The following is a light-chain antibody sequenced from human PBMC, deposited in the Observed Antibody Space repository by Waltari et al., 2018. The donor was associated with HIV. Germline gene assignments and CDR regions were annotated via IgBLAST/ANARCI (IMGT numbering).Light chain of an antibody. J-gene: IGKJ2*01. V-gene: IGKV2-28*01. CDR2: LGS. CDR1: QSLLHSNGYNY. CDR3: MQALQTPPS. Sequence: DIVMTQSPLSLPVTPGEPASISCRSSQSLLHSNGYNYLDWYLQKPGQSPQLLIYLGSNRASGVPDRFSGSGSGTDFILKISRVEAEDVGLYYCMQALQTPPSFGQGTKLEIK.